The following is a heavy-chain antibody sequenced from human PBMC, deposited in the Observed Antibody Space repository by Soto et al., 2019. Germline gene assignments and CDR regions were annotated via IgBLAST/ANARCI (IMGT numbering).Heavy chain of an antibody. J-gene: IGHJ4*02. D-gene: IGHD3-22*01. V-gene: IGHV3-23*01. CDR3: AKGMYYYDSSGYPNY. CDR1: GFTFSNYA. CDR2: LSGSGGST. Sequence: GGSLRLSCAASGFTFSNYAMSWVRQAPGKGLEWVSTLSGSGGSTYYADSVKGRFTISRDNSKNTLYLQMNSLRAEDTAVYYCAKGMYYYDSSGYPNYWGQGTLVTVSS.